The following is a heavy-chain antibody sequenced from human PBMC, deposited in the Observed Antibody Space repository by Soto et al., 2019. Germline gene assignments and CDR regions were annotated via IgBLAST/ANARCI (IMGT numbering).Heavy chain of an antibody. V-gene: IGHV1-46*01. Sequence: QVQLVQSGAEVKKPGASVKVSCEASGYTFTIYYLHWVRQAPGQGLEWMGIINPSGNSTSYAQKFQGRVTMTRDTSTNTVYMELSSLRSADTAVYYCAREKGGANPSFDYWGQGTLVTVSS. CDR1: GYTFTIYY. J-gene: IGHJ4*02. CDR2: INPSGNST. CDR3: AREKGGANPSFDY. D-gene: IGHD1-26*01.